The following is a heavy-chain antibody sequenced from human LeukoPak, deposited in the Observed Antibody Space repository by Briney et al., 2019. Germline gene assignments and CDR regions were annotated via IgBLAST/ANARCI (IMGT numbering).Heavy chain of an antibody. CDR3: ARHPFAPDLDYYDSSGLLMDY. D-gene: IGHD3-22*01. CDR2: INPSGGST. CDR1: GYTFTSYY. Sequence: GASVKVSCKASGYTFTSYYMHWVRQAPGQGLEWMGIINPSGGSTSYAQKFQGRVTMTRDTSTSTVYMELSSLRSEDTAVYYCARHPFAPDLDYYDSSGLLMDYWGQGTLVTVSS. J-gene: IGHJ4*02. V-gene: IGHV1-46*01.